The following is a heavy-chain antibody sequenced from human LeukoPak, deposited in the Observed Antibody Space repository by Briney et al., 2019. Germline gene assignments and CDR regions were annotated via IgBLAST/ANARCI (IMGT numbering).Heavy chain of an antibody. CDR3: AKDKKYYDSSGSPYYYYGMDV. CDR2: ISGSDGST. J-gene: IGHJ6*02. Sequence: GGSLRLSCAASGFTFSSYAMSWVRQAPGKGLEWVSVISGSDGSTYYADSVRGRFTISRDNSKNTLYLQMNSLRAEDTAVYYCAKDKKYYDSSGSPYYYYGMDVWGQGTAVTVSS. D-gene: IGHD3-22*01. V-gene: IGHV3-23*01. CDR1: GFTFSSYA.